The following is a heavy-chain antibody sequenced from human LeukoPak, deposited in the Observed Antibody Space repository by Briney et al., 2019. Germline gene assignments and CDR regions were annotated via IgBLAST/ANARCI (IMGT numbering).Heavy chain of an antibody. CDR1: GNYW. J-gene: IGHJ4*02. V-gene: IGHV3-74*01. CDR2: VKSDGSWT. Sequence: GGSLRLSCAPSGNYWMHWVRQAPGKGLGWVSHVKSDGSWTSHADSVKGRFTISKDNAKNTVYLQMNNLRTEDTAVYYCVSFYETNWGRGTLVTVSS. CDR3: VSFYETN. D-gene: IGHD2-2*01.